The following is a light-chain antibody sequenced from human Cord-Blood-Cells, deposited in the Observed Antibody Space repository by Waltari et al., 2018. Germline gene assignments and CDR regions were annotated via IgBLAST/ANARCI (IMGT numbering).Light chain of an antibody. J-gene: IGLJ2*01. CDR2: QDS. CDR3: QAWDSSTAV. CDR1: KLGDKY. V-gene: IGLV3-1*01. Sequence: SYELTQPPSVSVPPGQPASITCPGDKLGDKYACWYQQKPGQAPVLVIYQDSKRPSGIPERFSGSNSGNTATLTISGTQAMDEADYYCQAWDSSTAVFGGGTKLTVL.